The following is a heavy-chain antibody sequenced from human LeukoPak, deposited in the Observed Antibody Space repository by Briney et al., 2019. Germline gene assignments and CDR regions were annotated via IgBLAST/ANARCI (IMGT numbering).Heavy chain of an antibody. CDR1: GFTFSSYA. CDR3: ARGADGAFDY. V-gene: IGHV3-30-3*01. CDR2: ISYDGSNK. J-gene: IGHJ4*02. D-gene: IGHD5-24*01. Sequence: GGSLRLSCAASGFTFSSYAMHWVRQAPGKGLEWVAVISYDGSNKYYADSVKGRFTISRDNSKNTLYLQMNSLRAEDTAVYYCARGADGAFDYWGQGIVVTVSP.